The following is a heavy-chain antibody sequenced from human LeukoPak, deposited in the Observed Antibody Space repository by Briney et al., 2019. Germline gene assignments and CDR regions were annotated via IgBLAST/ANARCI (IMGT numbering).Heavy chain of an antibody. J-gene: IGHJ4*02. D-gene: IGHD4-23*01. Sequence: SVTVSCKASGGTFSSYAISWVRQAPGQGLEWMGGIIPIFGTANYAQKFQGRVTITADESTSTAYMELSSLRSEDTAVYYCARGGGNSARSFDYWGQGTLVTVSS. CDR3: ARGGGNSARSFDY. V-gene: IGHV1-69*13. CDR1: GGTFSSYA. CDR2: IIPIFGTA.